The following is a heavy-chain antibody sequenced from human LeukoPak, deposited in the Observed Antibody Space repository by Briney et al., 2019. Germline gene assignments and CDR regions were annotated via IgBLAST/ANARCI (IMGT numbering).Heavy chain of an antibody. Sequence: SETLSLTCTVSGGSVSGYYWSWIRQPPGKGLEYIGYIYYSGSTNYNPSLKSRVTISVDTSKNQFSLKLSSVNAADTAVYYCACTGTTGIIYAKYFQHWGQGTLVTVSS. CDR2: IYYSGST. CDR1: GGSVSGYY. V-gene: IGHV4-59*02. CDR3: ACTGTTGIIYAKYFQH. D-gene: IGHD1-1*01. J-gene: IGHJ1*01.